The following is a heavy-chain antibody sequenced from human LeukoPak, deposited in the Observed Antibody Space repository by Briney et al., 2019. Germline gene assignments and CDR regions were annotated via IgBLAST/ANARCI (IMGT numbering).Heavy chain of an antibody. CDR3: ARYRYCSSTSCYDWGYYYYYYMDV. CDR2: IIPIFGTA. V-gene: IGHV1-69*06. J-gene: IGHJ6*03. D-gene: IGHD2-2*01. Sequence: APVKVSCKASGGTFSSYAISWVRQAPGQGLEWMGGIIPIFGTANYAQKFQGRVTITADKSTSTAYMELSSLRSEDTAVYYCARYRYCSSTSCYDWGYYYYYYMDVWGKGTTVTVSS. CDR1: GGTFSSYA.